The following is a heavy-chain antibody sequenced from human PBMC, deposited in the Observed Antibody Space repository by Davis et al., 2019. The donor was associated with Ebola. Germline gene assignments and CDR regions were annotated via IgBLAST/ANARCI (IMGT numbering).Heavy chain of an antibody. CDR3: ARDRRVAAAAYFDY. CDR2: IYSGGST. J-gene: IGHJ4*02. V-gene: IGHV3-53*01. D-gene: IGHD6-13*01. CDR1: GFTVSSNY. Sequence: PGGSLRLSCAASGFTVSSNYMSWVRQAPGKGLEWVSVIYSGGSTYYADSVKGRFTISRDNSKNTLYLQMNSLRAEDTAVYYCARDRRVAAAAYFDYWGQGTLVTVSS.